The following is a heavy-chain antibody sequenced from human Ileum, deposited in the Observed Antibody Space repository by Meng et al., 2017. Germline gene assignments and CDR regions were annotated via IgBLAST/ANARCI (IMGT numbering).Heavy chain of an antibody. D-gene: IGHD3-22*01. J-gene: IGHJ4*02. V-gene: IGHV4-4*02. Sequence: QVRVEGLCPGLREPSGTPFLNLAGLGNWWGWRLQPPGKWLEWIGEIFQSGRNKFPPFPKSRITISIHQSKRQISLQLSAVTAADTAVSSCATSNDRDVYYLGYWGQGTLVTVSS. CDR3: ATSNDRDVYYLGY. CDR1: GNW. CDR2: IFQSGRN.